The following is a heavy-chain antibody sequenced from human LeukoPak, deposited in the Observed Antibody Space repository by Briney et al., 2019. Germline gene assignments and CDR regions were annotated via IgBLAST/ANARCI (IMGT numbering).Heavy chain of an antibody. D-gene: IGHD1-14*01. V-gene: IGHV4-59*08. CDR1: GASIRSYY. CDR3: GRPQRSGSYYYAMDV. J-gene: IGHJ6*02. Sequence: SETLSLTCTVSGASIRSYYWTWIRQPPGKGLEWIGYIYYSGSTNYNPSLKSRVTISIDTPKNQFSLKLTSVTAADTAVYYCGRPQRSGSYYYAMDVWGQGTTVTVSS. CDR2: IYYSGST.